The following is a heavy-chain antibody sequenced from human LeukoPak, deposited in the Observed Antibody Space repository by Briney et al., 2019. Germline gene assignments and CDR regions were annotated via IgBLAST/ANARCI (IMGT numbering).Heavy chain of an antibody. CDR3: ATAGYSSSAGSFDI. J-gene: IGHJ3*02. CDR2: TYPGDSDT. D-gene: IGHD6-13*01. Sequence: GESLKISCKGSGYSFTCYWTAWVRQMPGKGLEWMGITYPGDSDTRYSPSFQGQVTISADKSIRTAYLQWSSLKAYDTAMYYCATAGYSSSAGSFDIWGPRTMVTVSS. V-gene: IGHV5-51*01. CDR1: GYSFTCYW.